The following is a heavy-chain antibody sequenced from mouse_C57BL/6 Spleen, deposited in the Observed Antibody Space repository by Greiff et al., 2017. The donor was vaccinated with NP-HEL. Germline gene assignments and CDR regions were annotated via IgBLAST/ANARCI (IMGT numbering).Heavy chain of an antibody. CDR2: IRLKSDNYAT. V-gene: IGHV6-3*01. D-gene: IGHD1-1*01. CDR1: GFTFSNYW. J-gene: IGHJ4*01. CDR3: PRSSYRAMDY. Sequence: EVQGVESGGGLVQPGGSMKLSCVASGFTFSNYWMNWVRQSPEKGLEWVAQIRLKSDNYATHYAESVKGRFTISRDDSKSSVYLQMNNLRAEDTGIYYCPRSSYRAMDYWGQGTSVTVSS.